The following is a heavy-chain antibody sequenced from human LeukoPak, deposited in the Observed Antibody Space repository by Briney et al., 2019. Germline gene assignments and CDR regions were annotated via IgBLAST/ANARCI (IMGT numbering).Heavy chain of an antibody. V-gene: IGHV4-59*08. CDR3: AGGDGSGSYIVYNWFDP. D-gene: IGHD3-10*01. J-gene: IGHJ5*02. CDR1: VGSLSSYY. Sequence: SEALSLTCTVSVGSLSSYYWCSIRQPPGKGVEWVGYIYCGGTTNTHPSLHSRVTISVDPSKSQFSVKLSSVTAADTAVDYCAGGDGSGSYIVYNWFDPWGQGTLVTVSS. CDR2: IYCGGTT.